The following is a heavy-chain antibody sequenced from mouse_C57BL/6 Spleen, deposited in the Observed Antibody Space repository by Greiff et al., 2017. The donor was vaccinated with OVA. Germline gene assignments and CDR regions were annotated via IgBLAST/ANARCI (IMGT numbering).Heavy chain of an antibody. D-gene: IGHD2-4*01. CDR3: ASYYDYDDGDWYFDV. J-gene: IGHJ1*03. CDR2: IDPEDGET. V-gene: IGHV14-2*01. Sequence: VQLQQSGAELVKPGASVKLSCTASGFNIKDYYMHWVKQRTEQGLEWIGRIDPEDGETKYAPKFQGKATITADTSFNTAYLQLSSLTSEDTAVYYCASYYDYDDGDWYFDVWGTGTTVTVSS. CDR1: GFNIKDYY.